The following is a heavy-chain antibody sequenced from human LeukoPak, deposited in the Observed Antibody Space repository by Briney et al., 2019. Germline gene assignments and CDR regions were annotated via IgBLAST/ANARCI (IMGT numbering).Heavy chain of an antibody. CDR3: AKKGDAGWSSGWSYYFDY. CDR2: ISGSGGST. CDR1: GFTFSSYA. Sequence: GGSLRLSCAASGFTFSSYAMSWVSQAPGKGLEWVSAISGSGGSTYYADSVKGRFTISRDNSKNTLYLQMNSLRAEDTAVYYCAKKGDAGWSSGWSYYFDYRGQGTLVTVSS. J-gene: IGHJ4*02. V-gene: IGHV3-23*01. D-gene: IGHD6-19*01.